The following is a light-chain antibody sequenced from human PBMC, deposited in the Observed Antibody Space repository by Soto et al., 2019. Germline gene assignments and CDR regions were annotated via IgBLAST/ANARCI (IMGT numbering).Light chain of an antibody. J-gene: IGKJ1*01. Sequence: EIVLTQPPDTLSLSPGERVTLSCRASQSVTNNYLAWYQQKPGQGPRLLIHGASSSAADTPDRFSGSGSGTDFTLTISRLQPEDTALYYCHQYGATPGTFGQGTKLDIK. CDR3: HQYGATPGT. CDR2: GAS. V-gene: IGKV3-20*01. CDR1: QSVTNNY.